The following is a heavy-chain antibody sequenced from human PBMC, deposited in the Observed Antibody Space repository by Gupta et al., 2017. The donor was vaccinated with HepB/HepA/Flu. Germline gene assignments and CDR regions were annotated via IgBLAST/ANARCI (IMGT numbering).Heavy chain of an antibody. CDR2: ISYDGSNK. CDR3: ARGTYYGDYSSY. CDR1: GFSFCGFA. Sequence: ASGFSFCGFAMHWVRQAPGKGLEWVAVISYDGSNKYYADSVKGRFTISRDNSKNTLYLQMNSLRAEDTAVYYCARGTYYGDYSSYWGQGTLVTVSS. D-gene: IGHD4-17*01. V-gene: IGHV3-30-3*01. J-gene: IGHJ4*02.